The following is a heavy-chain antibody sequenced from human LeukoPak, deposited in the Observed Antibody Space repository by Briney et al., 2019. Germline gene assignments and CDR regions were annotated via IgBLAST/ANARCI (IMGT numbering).Heavy chain of an antibody. CDR2: MGTAGDT. V-gene: IGHV3-13*01. Sequence: GGSLRLSCAASGFTFSSYDVHWVRQATGRGLEWVSAMGTAGDTYYAGSVKGRFTISREDAKNSFYLQMNSLRAGDTAVYYCAALGGSIYWGQGSVVTVSS. D-gene: IGHD1-26*01. CDR1: GFTFSSYD. J-gene: IGHJ4*02. CDR3: AALGGSIY.